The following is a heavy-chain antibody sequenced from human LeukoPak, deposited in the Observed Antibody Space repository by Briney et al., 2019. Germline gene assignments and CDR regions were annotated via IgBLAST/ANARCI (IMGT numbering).Heavy chain of an antibody. CDR2: IYYNGGT. V-gene: IGHV4-39*01. CDR3: ARRIVAAGNDAFDI. J-gene: IGHJ3*02. CDR1: GGSISSSTYY. D-gene: IGHD6-13*01. Sequence: PSETLSLTCTVSGGSISSSTYYWGWIRQPPGKGREWIGSIYYNGGTYYTPSLKSRVTISVDTSKNQFSLKLSSVTAADRAIYYCARRIVAAGNDAFDIWGQGTMVTV.